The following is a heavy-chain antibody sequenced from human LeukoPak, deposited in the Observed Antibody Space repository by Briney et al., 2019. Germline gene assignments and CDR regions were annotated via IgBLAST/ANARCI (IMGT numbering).Heavy chain of an antibody. Sequence: GGSLRLSCAASGFTFSDYYMSWIRQAPGKGLEWVSYISSSSSYTNYADSVKGRSTISRDNAKNSLYLQMNSLRAEDTAVYYCARDSPWSVRYFDYWGQGTLVTVSS. V-gene: IGHV3-11*06. CDR2: ISSSSSYT. J-gene: IGHJ4*02. D-gene: IGHD2-8*01. CDR3: ARDSPWSVRYFDY. CDR1: GFTFSDYY.